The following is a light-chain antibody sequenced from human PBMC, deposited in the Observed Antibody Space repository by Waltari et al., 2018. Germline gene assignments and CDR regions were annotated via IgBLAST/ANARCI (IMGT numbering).Light chain of an antibody. CDR3: QQYNNWPPGT. Sequence: ETVMTQSPVTLSVSPGERPTLSCRASQTISSNLAWYQQKPGQAPRLLIYGASTRATGIPARFSGSGSGTEFTLTISSLQSEDFAVYYCQQYNNWPPGTFGPGTKVEIK. V-gene: IGKV3-15*01. CDR2: GAS. J-gene: IGKJ1*01. CDR1: QTISSN.